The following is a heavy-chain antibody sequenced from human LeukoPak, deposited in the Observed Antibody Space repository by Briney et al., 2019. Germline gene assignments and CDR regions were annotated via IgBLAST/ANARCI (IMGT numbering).Heavy chain of an antibody. Sequence: GGSLRLSCAASGFIVSNNYMSWVRQAPGKGLEWVSVIYSGDTPYYADSVKGRFTISRDNSKNTLYLQMNSLRAEDTAVYYCAKDGDYYDSSAYLGWFDPWGQGTLVTVSS. J-gene: IGHJ5*02. V-gene: IGHV3-53*01. CDR3: AKDGDYYDSSAYLGWFDP. CDR2: IYSGDTP. CDR1: GFIVSNNY. D-gene: IGHD3-22*01.